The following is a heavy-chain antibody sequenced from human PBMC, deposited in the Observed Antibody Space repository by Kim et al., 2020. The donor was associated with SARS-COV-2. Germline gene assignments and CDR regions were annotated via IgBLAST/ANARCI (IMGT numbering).Heavy chain of an antibody. CDR3: AKDTRVVPAAIEPDY. V-gene: IGHV3-43*01. Sequence: DSVKGRFTISRDNSKNSLYLQMNSLRTEDTALYYCAKDTRVVPAAIEPDYWGQGTLVTVSS. J-gene: IGHJ4*02. D-gene: IGHD2-2*01.